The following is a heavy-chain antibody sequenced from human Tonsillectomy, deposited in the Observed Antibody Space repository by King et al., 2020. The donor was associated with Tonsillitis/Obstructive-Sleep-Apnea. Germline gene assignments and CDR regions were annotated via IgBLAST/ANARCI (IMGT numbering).Heavy chain of an antibody. D-gene: IGHD3-22*01. Sequence: VQLVESGGGLVKPGGSLRLSCAASEFTFSTYSMNWVRQAPGKGLEWVSSISSSSSHIYYADSVKGRFTISRDNAKNSLYLQMNSLTAEDTAVYYCARGGRCDDSGSYYPFPFDYWGQGTLVTVSS. CDR1: EFTFSTYS. CDR3: ARGGRCDDSGSYYPFPFDY. J-gene: IGHJ4*02. V-gene: IGHV3-21*01. CDR2: ISSSSSHI.